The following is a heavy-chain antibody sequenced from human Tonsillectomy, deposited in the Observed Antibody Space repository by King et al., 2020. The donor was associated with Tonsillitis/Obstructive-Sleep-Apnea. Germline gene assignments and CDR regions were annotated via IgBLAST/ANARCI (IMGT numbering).Heavy chain of an antibody. V-gene: IGHV4-59*01. Sequence: VQLQESGPGLVKPSETLSLTCNVSGGSISSYYWSWIRQPPGKGLEWIGYFYYNGNTNYNPSLKSRVTISVDTSKNQLSLKLSAVTAAETAVYYCARAYYYDSGLFAPWGQGTLVTVSS. CDR1: GGSISSYY. J-gene: IGHJ5*02. D-gene: IGHD3-22*01. CDR2: FYYNGNT. CDR3: ARAYYYDSGLFAP.